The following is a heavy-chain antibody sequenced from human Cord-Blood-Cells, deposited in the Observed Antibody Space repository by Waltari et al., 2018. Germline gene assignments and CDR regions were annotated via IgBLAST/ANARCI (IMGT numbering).Heavy chain of an antibody. V-gene: IGHV1-8*01. J-gene: IGHJ4*02. Sequence: QVQLVQSGAEVKKPGASVKVSCKASGYTFTSYDSNWVRQATGQGLEWMGWMNPNSGNTGYAQKFQGRVTMTRNTSISTAYMELSSLRSEDTAVYYCAKFSGAARRNFIDYWGQGTLVTVSS. CDR2: MNPNSGNT. CDR3: AKFSGAARRNFIDY. D-gene: IGHD6-6*01. CDR1: GYTFTSYD.